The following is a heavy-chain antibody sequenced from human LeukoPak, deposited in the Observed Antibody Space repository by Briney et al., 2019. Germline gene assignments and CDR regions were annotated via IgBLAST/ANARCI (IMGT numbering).Heavy chain of an antibody. CDR3: AKDRDYGGNRFYFQH. J-gene: IGHJ1*01. V-gene: IGHV3-48*03. D-gene: IGHD4-23*01. Sequence: GGSLRLSCAASGFTFSSYEMNWVRQAPGKGLEWVSYISSSGSTIYYADSVKGRFTISRDNAKNSLYLQMNSLRAEDTAVYYCAKDRDYGGNRFYFQHWGQGTLVTVSS. CDR2: ISSSGSTI. CDR1: GFTFSSYE.